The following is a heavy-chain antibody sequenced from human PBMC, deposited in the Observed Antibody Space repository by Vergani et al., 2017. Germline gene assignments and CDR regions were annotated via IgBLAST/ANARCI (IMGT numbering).Heavy chain of an antibody. V-gene: IGHV4-61*02. CDR2: SLGSGTD. CDR1: GASMSSVVYY. CDR3: AGGRKAAGYSGSES. D-gene: IGHD1-26*01. Sequence: QVQLQESGPGLVKPSQTLSLTCTVSGASMSSVVYYWTWIRQSAGKRLEWNGDSLGSGTDTYHPSFQGRVSMSVATPKNQFALTLSSGNATDTAVYYCAGGRKAAGYSGSESWGQGTRVTVSS. J-gene: IGHJ5*02.